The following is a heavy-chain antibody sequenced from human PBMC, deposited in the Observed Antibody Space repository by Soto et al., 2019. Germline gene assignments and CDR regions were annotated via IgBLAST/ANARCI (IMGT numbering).Heavy chain of an antibody. Sequence: EVQLVESGGGLVQPGGSLRISCAASGFTFSNYAMHWVRQAPGKELEFVSAISSNGGGTFYANSMKGRFTISRDNSKNVLYLQIGSLRAEDMAVYYCARDLCTNGVCYAPAEYWGQGSLVTVSS. CDR3: ARDLCTNGVCYAPAEY. V-gene: IGHV3-64*01. J-gene: IGHJ4*02. CDR1: GFTFSNYA. CDR2: ISSNGGGT. D-gene: IGHD2-8*01.